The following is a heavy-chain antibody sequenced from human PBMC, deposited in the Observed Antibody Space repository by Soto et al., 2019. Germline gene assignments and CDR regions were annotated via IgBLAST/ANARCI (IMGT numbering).Heavy chain of an antibody. CDR3: ARDGGPRGESHGSGANNFDY. CDR2: IWYDGSNK. D-gene: IGHD3-10*01. Sequence: GGSLILSCAASGFTFSSYGMHWVRQAPGKGLEWVAVIWYDGSNKYYADSVKGRFTISRDNSKNTLYLQMNSLRAEDTAVYYCARDGGPRGESHGSGANNFDYWGQGTLVTVSS. J-gene: IGHJ4*02. CDR1: GFTFSSYG. V-gene: IGHV3-33*01.